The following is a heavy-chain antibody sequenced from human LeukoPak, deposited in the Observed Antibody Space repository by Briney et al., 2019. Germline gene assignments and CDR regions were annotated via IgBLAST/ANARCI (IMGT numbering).Heavy chain of an antibody. D-gene: IGHD5-18*01. Sequence: GGSLRLSCAASGFTFSSYWMHWVRQAPGKGLVWVSRINSDGSSTSYADSVKGRFTISRDNAKNTLYLQMNSLRAEDTAVYYCAKGIQRWNFDSWGQGTLVTVSP. J-gene: IGHJ4*02. CDR3: AKGIQRWNFDS. CDR1: GFTFSSYW. CDR2: INSDGSST. V-gene: IGHV3-74*01.